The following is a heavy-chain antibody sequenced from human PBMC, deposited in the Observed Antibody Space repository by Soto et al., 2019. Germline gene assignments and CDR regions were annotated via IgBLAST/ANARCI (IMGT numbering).Heavy chain of an antibody. Sequence: EVQLVESGGGLVQPGGSLRLSCAASGFTFSSRWMSWVRQAPGKGLEWLASIKQDGSEKHYVDSVKGRFTISRDNAKNSLYLQMNSLRVEDTAVYYCARVYYDYIWGSYPLVYWGQGTLVTVSS. V-gene: IGHV3-7*01. D-gene: IGHD3-16*02. CDR1: GFTFSSRW. J-gene: IGHJ4*02. CDR3: ARVYYDYIWGSYPLVY. CDR2: IKQDGSEK.